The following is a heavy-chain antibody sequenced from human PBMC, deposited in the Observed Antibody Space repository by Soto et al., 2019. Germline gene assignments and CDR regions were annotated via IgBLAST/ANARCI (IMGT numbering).Heavy chain of an antibody. D-gene: IGHD1-26*01. Sequence: EVQLVDSGGGLVQPGGSLRLSCAASGFIFSNYVMSWVRQAPGKGLEWVSSISDSGGTSYYADSVKGRFTITRDKSKNTLYLQINSLRAEDTAIYYCAKRPRALLTFDYWGQGTLVTVSS. CDR3: AKRPRALLTFDY. CDR2: ISDSGGTS. J-gene: IGHJ4*02. CDR1: GFIFSNYV. V-gene: IGHV3-23*04.